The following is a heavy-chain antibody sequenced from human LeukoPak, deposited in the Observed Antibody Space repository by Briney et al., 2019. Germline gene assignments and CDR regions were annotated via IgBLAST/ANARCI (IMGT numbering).Heavy chain of an antibody. V-gene: IGHV4-34*01. J-gene: IGHJ4*02. D-gene: IGHD3-16*01. Sequence: SETLSLTCAVYGGSFSGYFWSWIRQPPGKGLEWIGSMYYSGITYYNPSLKSRITISVDTSKNQFSLKLSSVTAADTAVYYCARQVSSLEWGTYYFDYWGQGTLVTVSS. CDR1: GGSFSGYF. CDR2: MYYSGIT. CDR3: ARQVSSLEWGTYYFDY.